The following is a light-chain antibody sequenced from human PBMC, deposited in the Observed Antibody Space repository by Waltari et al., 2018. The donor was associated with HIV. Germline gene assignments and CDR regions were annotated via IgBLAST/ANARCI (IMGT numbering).Light chain of an antibody. CDR1: SFNIGRNF. V-gene: IGLV1-47*01. J-gene: IGLJ1*01. Sequence: QSVLTQPPSASGTPGQRVIISCSGSSFNIGRNFVSWYQQRPGTAPKVLIFRDNQRPSGVPDRFSGSKSGASASLAISGLRSEDEADYYCAAWDDSLRGSYVFGPGTKVTVL. CDR2: RDN. CDR3: AAWDDSLRGSYV.